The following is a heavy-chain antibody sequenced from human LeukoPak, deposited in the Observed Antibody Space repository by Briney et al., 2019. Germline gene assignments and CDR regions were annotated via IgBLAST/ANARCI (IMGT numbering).Heavy chain of an antibody. Sequence: KPGGSLRLSCAASGFTFSSYSMNWVRQAPGKGLEWVSSISSSSTIYYADSVKGRFTISRDNAKNSLYLQMNSLRAEDTAVYYCARDRFMITFGGVIEFDYWGQGTLVTVSS. J-gene: IGHJ4*02. V-gene: IGHV3-69-1*02. CDR1: GFTFSSYS. CDR3: ARDRFMITFGGVIEFDY. CDR2: ISSSSTI. D-gene: IGHD3-16*02.